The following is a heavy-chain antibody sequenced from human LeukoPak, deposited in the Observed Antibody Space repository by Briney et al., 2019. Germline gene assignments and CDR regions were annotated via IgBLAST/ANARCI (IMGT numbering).Heavy chain of an antibody. J-gene: IGHJ6*03. V-gene: IGHV4-59*01. D-gene: IGHD3-10*01. CDR1: GYTISKYY. CDR2: ISDSGTT. Sequence: PSETLSLTCTVCGYTISKYYWSWVRQPPGKGLEWIGYISDSGTTNYNPSLKSRVTTSLDTSKDQFSLQLRSVTAADTAVYYCARDFMVRGDQVNYYYYYMDVWGTGATITVSS. CDR3: ARDFMVRGDQVNYYYYYMDV.